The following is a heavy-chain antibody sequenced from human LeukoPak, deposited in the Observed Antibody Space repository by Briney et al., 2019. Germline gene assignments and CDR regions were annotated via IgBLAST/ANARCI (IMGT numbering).Heavy chain of an antibody. Sequence: SVKVSCKASGGTFSSYAFSWVRQAPGQGLEWMGGIIPIFGTTNYAQKFQGRVTITADESTSTAYMELSSLRSGDTAVYYCAKDAQDIVVVPAADGGFSGMDVWGQGTTVTVSS. CDR1: GGTFSSYA. CDR2: IIPIFGTT. D-gene: IGHD2-2*01. V-gene: IGHV1-69*13. CDR3: AKDAQDIVVVPAADGGFSGMDV. J-gene: IGHJ6*02.